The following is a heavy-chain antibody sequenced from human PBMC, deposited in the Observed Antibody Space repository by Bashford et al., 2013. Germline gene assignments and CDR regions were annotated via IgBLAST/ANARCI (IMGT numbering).Heavy chain of an antibody. Sequence: SETLSLTCTVSGDSISNGFYYWAWIRQPPGKALEWIGTMYYSGSTFYYNPSLKSRVTISVDTSKNQISLKLTSVTAADTSIYRCARLMTTLTTPFEYWGQGARSPSPQ. CDR2: MYYSGSTF. J-gene: IGHJ4*02. CDR3: ARLMTTLTTPFEY. D-gene: IGHD2-15*01. V-gene: IGHV4-39*01. CDR1: GDSISNGFYY.